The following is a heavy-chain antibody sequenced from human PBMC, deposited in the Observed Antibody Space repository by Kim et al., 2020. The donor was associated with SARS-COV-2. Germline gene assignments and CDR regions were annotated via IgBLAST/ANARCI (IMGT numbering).Heavy chain of an antibody. Sequence: GFTFSIYSMNWVRQAPGKGLEWLSYISAGGTTIYYEDSAKGRFTISRDDAKNLVFLQMNSLRAEDTALYYCAREDTYSSAWDPDYWGQGTLAT. CDR1: GFTFSIYS. CDR3: AREDTYSSAWDPDY. J-gene: IGHJ4*02. V-gene: IGHV3-48*03. D-gene: IGHD6-19*01. CDR2: ISAGGTTI.